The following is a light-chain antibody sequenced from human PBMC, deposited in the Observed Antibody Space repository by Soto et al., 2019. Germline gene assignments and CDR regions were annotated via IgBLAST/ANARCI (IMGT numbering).Light chain of an antibody. J-gene: IGKJ1*01. Sequence: ETLMTLSPATLSVSPGERAAVSCRASQSVNNNLAWYQQKLGQAPRVLIYGASTRATGIPARFTGSGSGTEFILTITSLQSEDSAVYYCQEYNTWPWTFGQGTKVDIK. CDR1: QSVNNN. V-gene: IGKV3-15*01. CDR2: GAS. CDR3: QEYNTWPWT.